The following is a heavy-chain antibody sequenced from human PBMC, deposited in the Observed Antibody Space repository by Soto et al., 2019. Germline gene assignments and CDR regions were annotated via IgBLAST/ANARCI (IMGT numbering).Heavy chain of an antibody. D-gene: IGHD3-3*01. CDR3: AGDYYDFWSRLLDY. CDR1: GFTFGSYA. V-gene: IGHV3-23*01. Sequence: GGSLRLSCEGSGFTFGSYAMSWVRQAPGKGLEWISLISGAGGSTSYADSVKGRFTVTRDNSKSTMYLEMNNLRTEDTAVYYCAGDYYDFWSRLLDYWGQGTLVTVSS. J-gene: IGHJ4*02. CDR2: ISGAGGST.